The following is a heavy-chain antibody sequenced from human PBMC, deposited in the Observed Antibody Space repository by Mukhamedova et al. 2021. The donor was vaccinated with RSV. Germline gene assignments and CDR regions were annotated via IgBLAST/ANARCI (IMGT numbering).Heavy chain of an antibody. CDR2: INQDGSEK. CDR3: TSIDRDFWSTYKAPPDH. J-gene: IGHJ4*02. D-gene: IGHD3-3*01. V-gene: IGHV3-7*01. Sequence: LECVATINQDGSEKYYVDSVRGRFTISRDNAKNSVYLQMNTLRAEDTAVYYCTSIDRDFWSTYKAPPDHWGQGTLV.